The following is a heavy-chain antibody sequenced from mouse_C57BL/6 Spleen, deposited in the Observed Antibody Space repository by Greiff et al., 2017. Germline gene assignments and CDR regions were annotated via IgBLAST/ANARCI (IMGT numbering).Heavy chain of an antibody. V-gene: IGHV1-53*01. J-gene: IGHJ2*01. CDR2: INPSNGGT. CDR3: ARFPIYYDYYYYFDY. Sequence: QVQLQQPGTELVKPGASVKLSCKASGYTFTSYWMHWVKQRPGQGLEWIGNINPSNGGTNYNEKFKSKATLTVDKSSSTAYMQLSSLTSEDSAVYYCARFPIYYDYYYYFDYWGQGTTLTVSS. CDR1: GYTFTSYW. D-gene: IGHD2-4*01.